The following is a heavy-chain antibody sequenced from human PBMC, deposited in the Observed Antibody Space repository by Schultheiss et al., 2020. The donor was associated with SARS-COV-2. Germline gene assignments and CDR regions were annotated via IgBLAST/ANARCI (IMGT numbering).Heavy chain of an antibody. D-gene: IGHD5-18*01. V-gene: IGHV3-21*04. J-gene: IGHJ6*02. Sequence: RGSLRLSCAASGFTFSSYSMNWVRQAPGKGLEWVSAISGSGGSTYYADSVKGRFTISRDNAKNSLYLQMNSLRAEDTAVYYCAREYGYSYGYRGYGMDVWGQGTTVTVSS. CDR2: ISGSGGST. CDR3: AREYGYSYGYRGYGMDV. CDR1: GFTFSSYS.